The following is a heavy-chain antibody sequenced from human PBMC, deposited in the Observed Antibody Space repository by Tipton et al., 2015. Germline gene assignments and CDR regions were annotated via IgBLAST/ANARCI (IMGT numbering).Heavy chain of an antibody. V-gene: IGHV4-39*01. Sequence: TLSLTCTVSGGSFNHSPYYWGWIRQPPGKGLEWIGSIYYSGYTYYNPSLKSRVTISVDTSKNQFSLKLSSVTAADTAVYYCARRVVWFGEIAGLVWWFDPWGQGTLVTVSS. CDR1: GGSFNHSPYY. CDR2: IYYSGYT. CDR3: ARRVVWFGEIAGLVWWFDP. D-gene: IGHD3-10*01. J-gene: IGHJ5*02.